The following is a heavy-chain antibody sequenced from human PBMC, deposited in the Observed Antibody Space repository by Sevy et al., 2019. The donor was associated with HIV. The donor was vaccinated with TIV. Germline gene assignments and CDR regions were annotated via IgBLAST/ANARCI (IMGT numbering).Heavy chain of an antibody. CDR3: ARDHVKDGDLGDYYYFAMDV. CDR1: GFTLSDYY. D-gene: IGHD4-17*01. CDR2: ISGTPDNI. V-gene: IGHV3-11*01. J-gene: IGHJ6*02. Sequence: GGSLRLSCAASGFTLSDYYISWIRRAPGKGLEWVSYISGTPDNIYYADSVKGRFTISRDNAKNSLYLQMNSLRAEDTAVYYCARDHVKDGDLGDYYYFAMDVWGQGTTVTVSS.